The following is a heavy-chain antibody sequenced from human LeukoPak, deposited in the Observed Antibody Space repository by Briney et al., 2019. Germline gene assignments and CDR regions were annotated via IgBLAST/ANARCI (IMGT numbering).Heavy chain of an antibody. D-gene: IGHD2-15*01. CDR3: AKRAYSVRGTTHFDS. CDR2: VSGSGGST. CDR1: GFTFSSYI. V-gene: IGHV3-23*01. Sequence: PGGSLRLSCAASGFTFSSYIMSWVRQAPGKGLEWVSAVSGSGGSTFYADSVKGRFTISRVNSKNTLYLQMNSLRAEDTALYYCAKRAYSVRGTTHFDSWGQGTLVTVSS. J-gene: IGHJ4*02.